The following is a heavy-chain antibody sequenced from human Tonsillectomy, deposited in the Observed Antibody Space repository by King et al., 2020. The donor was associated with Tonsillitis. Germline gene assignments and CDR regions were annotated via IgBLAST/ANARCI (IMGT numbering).Heavy chain of an antibody. Sequence: VQLVESGGGVVQPGTSLRLSCATSGFTFTNHGMHWVRQAPGKGLEWVAALSSAGTNEYYADSVKGRFTISRDTSKNTLYLHMHSLRAEDTAVYYCARLEYWGRGTLVTVS. CDR3: ARLEY. CDR1: GFTFTNHG. V-gene: IGHV3-33*05. J-gene: IGHJ4*02. CDR2: LSSAGTNE.